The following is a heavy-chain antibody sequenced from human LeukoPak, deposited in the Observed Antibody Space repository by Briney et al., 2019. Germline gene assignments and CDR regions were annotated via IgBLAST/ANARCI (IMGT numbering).Heavy chain of an antibody. J-gene: IGHJ4*02. CDR1: GGSVSSGSYY. V-gene: IGHV4-61*01. CDR3: ARGVPEYYDFWSGYFYYFDY. D-gene: IGHD3-3*01. CDR2: IYYSGST. Sequence: PSETLSLTCTVSGGSVSSGSYYWSWIRQPPGKGLEWIGYIYYSGSTNYNPSLKSRVTISVDTSKSQFSLKLTSVTAADTAVYYCARGVPEYYDFWSGYFYYFDYWGQGTLVTVSS.